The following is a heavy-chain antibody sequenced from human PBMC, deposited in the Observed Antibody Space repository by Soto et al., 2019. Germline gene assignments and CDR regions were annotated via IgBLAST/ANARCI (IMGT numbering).Heavy chain of an antibody. J-gene: IGHJ3*02. CDR2: IIPIFGTA. CDR1: GGTFSSYA. V-gene: IGHV1-69*12. CDR3: ARSDYGGNYFAFDI. Sequence: QVQLVQSGAEVKKPGSSVKVSCKASGGTFSSYAISWVRQAPGQGLEWMGGIIPIFGTANYAQKFEGRVTIAADESTRTAYMELSSLRSEDTAVYYCARSDYGGNYFAFDIWGQGTMVTVSS. D-gene: IGHD4-17*01.